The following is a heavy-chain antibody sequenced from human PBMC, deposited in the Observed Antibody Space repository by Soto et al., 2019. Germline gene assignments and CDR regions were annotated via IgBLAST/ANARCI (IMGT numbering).Heavy chain of an antibody. Sequence: QVQLVESEGGVVQPGRSLRLSCRASGFTFSNYGMHWVRQAPGKGLEWVTVISYDGNVAYYADSVKGRFTSSRDNSKNTLYLQMNSLRTEDTAVYYCAKEGPITNWYFDYWGQGTLVTVSS. V-gene: IGHV3-30*18. CDR1: GFTFSNYG. CDR3: AKEGPITNWYFDY. J-gene: IGHJ4*02. D-gene: IGHD1-1*01. CDR2: ISYDGNVA.